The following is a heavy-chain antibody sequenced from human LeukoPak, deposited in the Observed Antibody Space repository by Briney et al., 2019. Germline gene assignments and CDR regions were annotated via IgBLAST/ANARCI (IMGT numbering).Heavy chain of an antibody. CDR3: ARGSSIAAGIDY. D-gene: IGHD6-6*01. CDR1: GGSISRGSYY. V-gene: IGHV4-61*02. J-gene: IGHJ4*02. Sequence: SETLSLTCTVSGGSISRGSYYWSWIRQPAGKGLEWIGRIYTSGSTNYNPSLKSRVTISVDTSRNQFSLKLSSVTAADTAVYYCARGSSIAAGIDYWGQGTLVTVSS. CDR2: IYTSGST.